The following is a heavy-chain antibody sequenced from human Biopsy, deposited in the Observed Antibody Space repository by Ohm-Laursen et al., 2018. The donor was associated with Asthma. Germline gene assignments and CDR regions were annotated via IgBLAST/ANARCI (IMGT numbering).Heavy chain of an antibody. CDR3: AISQDSGFDDHSPSWFDP. CDR2: IYLDDYN. D-gene: IGHD3-9*01. Sequence: STQTLTLTCSFSGFSLRTPGVGVGWIRQSPGKALEWLALIYLDDYNLFRPSLKRRLTITKDPSKNQVVLTMTKMDPVDSGTYYCAISQDSGFDDHSPSWFDPWGQGTLVTVSS. J-gene: IGHJ5*02. CDR1: GFSLRTPGVG. V-gene: IGHV2-5*02.